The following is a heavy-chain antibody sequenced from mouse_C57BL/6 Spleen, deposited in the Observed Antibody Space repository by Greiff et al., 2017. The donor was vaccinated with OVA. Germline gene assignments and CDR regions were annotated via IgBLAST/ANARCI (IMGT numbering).Heavy chain of an antibody. Sequence: VQLKESGAELVKPGASVKLSCKASGYTFTEYTIHWVKQRSGQGLEWIGWFYPGSGSIKYNEKFKDKATLTADKSSSTVYMELSRMTSEDSAVXFFSIRECRAGYSAWFAYWGQGTLVTVSA. V-gene: IGHV1-62-2*01. CDR3: SIRECRAGYSAWFAY. CDR1: GYTFTEYT. D-gene: IGHD2-3*01. CDR2: FYPGSGSI. J-gene: IGHJ3*01.